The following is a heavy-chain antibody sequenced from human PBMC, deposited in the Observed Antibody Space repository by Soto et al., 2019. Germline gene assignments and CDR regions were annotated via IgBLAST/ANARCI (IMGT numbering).Heavy chain of an antibody. CDR1: GYTLTSYA. CDR3: ARDDYGISYYYYYYMDV. Sequence: ASVKVSCKASGYTLTSYAMHWVRQAPGQRLEWMGWINAGNGNTKYSQKFQGRVTITRDTSASTAYMELSSLRSEDTAVYYCARDDYGISYYYYYYMDVWGKGTTVTVSS. CDR2: INAGNGNT. J-gene: IGHJ6*03. D-gene: IGHD4-17*01. V-gene: IGHV1-3*01.